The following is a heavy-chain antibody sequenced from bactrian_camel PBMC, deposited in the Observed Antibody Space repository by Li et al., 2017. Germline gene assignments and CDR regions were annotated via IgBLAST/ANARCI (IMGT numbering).Heavy chain of an antibody. Sequence: EMQLVETGGGSVKAGWTLGLSRAGSALKVSTYCMAWFRQTSAKEREVVALIYEGDGSVYYADSAEGRFTISQDKAKNTLYLQMSSLQPEDTAVYSCAAVSCPRGVVVAAYDQYEHWGQGTQVTVS. CDR1: ALKVSTYC. V-gene: IGHV3S59*01. CDR3: AAVSCPRGVVVAAYDQYEH. CDR2: IYEGDGSV. D-gene: IGHD7*01. J-gene: IGHJ4*01.